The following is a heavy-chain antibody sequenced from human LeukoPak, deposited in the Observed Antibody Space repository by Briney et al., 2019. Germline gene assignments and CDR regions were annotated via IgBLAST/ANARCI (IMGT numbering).Heavy chain of an antibody. J-gene: IGHJ6*03. CDR1: GGSFSGYY. CDR3: ARGLGYGSGSYFVGYYYYMDV. D-gene: IGHD3-10*01. V-gene: IGHV4-34*01. CDR2: INHSGST. Sequence: SETLSLTCAVYGGSFSGYYWSWIRQPPGKGLEWIGEINHSGSTNYNPSLKSRVTISVDTSKDQFSLKLSSVTAADTAVYYCARGLGYGSGSYFVGYYYYMDVWGKGTTVTVSS.